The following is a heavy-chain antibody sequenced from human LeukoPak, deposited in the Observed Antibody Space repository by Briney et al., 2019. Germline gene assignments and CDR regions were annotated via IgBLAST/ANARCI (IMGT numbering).Heavy chain of an antibody. D-gene: IGHD3-22*01. CDR2: IKQDGSEK. V-gene: IGHV3-7*03. CDR3: AKDLRRYYDSSGYLDY. CDR1: GFTFSSYW. Sequence: GGSLRLSCAASGFTFSSYWMSWVRQAPGKGLEWVANIKQDGSEKYYVDSVKGRFTISRDNSKNTLYLQMNSLRAEDTAVYYCAKDLRRYYDSSGYLDYWGQGTLVTVSS. J-gene: IGHJ4*02.